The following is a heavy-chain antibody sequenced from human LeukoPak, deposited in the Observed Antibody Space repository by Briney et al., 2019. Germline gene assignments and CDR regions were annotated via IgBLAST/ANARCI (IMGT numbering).Heavy chain of an antibody. J-gene: IGHJ4*02. Sequence: SETLSLTCTVSGGSISSSSYYWGWIRQPPVKGLEWIGSIYYSGSTYYNPSLKSRVTISVDTSKNQFSLKLSSVTAADTAVYYCARVSWPYCGGDCYPGLWDWGQGTLVTVSS. CDR3: ARVSWPYCGGDCYPGLWD. CDR2: IYYSGST. D-gene: IGHD2-21*01. CDR1: GGSISSSSYY. V-gene: IGHV4-39*01.